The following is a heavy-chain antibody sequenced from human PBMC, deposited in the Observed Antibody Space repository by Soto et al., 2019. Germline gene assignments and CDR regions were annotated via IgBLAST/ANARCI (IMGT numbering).Heavy chain of an antibody. J-gene: IGHJ3*02. CDR3: ARSPLSYDYVRQTWREVGDSFDI. D-gene: IGHD3-16*01. Sequence: KSSETLSVTCAIYGSAFGAFHWTWIRQPPGKGLEWIGELIHGGNTSYNPSLKSRVTFSLDTSKKQFSLHLMSVTAADTAVYYCARSPLSYDYVRQTWREVGDSFDIWGRGTSVTVSS. CDR1: GSAFGAFH. V-gene: IGHV4-34*12. CDR2: LIHGGNT.